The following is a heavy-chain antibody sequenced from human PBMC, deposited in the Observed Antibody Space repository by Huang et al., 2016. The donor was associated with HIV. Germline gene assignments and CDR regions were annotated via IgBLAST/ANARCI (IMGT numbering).Heavy chain of an antibody. Sequence: QVQLHQWGAGLLKPSETLSLTCAVYGGPFSSYYWNWIRQSPGKGLEWIGQINHRGSTTYNPALKSRVTMSVDTSKNQFSLRLSSVTAADTAVYYCAREIMISFGGPFDPWGQGTLVTVSS. V-gene: IGHV4-34*01. CDR1: GGPFSSYY. J-gene: IGHJ5*02. D-gene: IGHD3-16*01. CDR3: AREIMISFGGPFDP. CDR2: INHRGST.